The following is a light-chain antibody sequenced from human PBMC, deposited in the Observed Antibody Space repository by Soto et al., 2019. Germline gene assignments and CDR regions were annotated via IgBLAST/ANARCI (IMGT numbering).Light chain of an antibody. J-gene: IGLJ2*01. V-gene: IGLV1-40*01. Sequence: QSVLTQPHSVSGAPGQRVTISCTGRSSNIGAGYDVHWYQQLPGTAPKLLIYTNNTRPSGVPYRFSGSKSGTSASLAITGLQAEDEGDYYCQSYDSSMSAVVFGGGTKLT. CDR1: SSNIGAGYD. CDR3: QSYDSSMSAVV. CDR2: TNN.